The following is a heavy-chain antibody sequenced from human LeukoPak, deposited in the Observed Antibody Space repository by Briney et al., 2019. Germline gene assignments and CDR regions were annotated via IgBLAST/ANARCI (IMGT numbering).Heavy chain of an antibody. J-gene: IGHJ3*02. CDR2: MNPNSGNT. CDR3: ARGQYLHGSGSPSDAFDI. CDR1: GYTFTSYD. V-gene: IGHV1-8*01. D-gene: IGHD3-10*01. Sequence: ASVKVSCKASGYTFTSYDINWVRQATGQGLEWMGWMNPNSGNTGYAQKFQGRVTMTRNTSISTAYMELSSLRSEDTAVYYCARGQYLHGSGSPSDAFDIWGQGTMVTVSS.